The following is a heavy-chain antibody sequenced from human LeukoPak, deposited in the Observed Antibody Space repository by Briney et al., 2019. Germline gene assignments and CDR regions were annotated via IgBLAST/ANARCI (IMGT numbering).Heavy chain of an antibody. CDR2: IYSGGST. CDR3: ARDQGYSSGWYSFDY. J-gene: IGHJ4*02. CDR1: GFTFSNYW. D-gene: IGHD6-19*01. Sequence: GGSLRLSCAASGFTFSNYWMHWVRQAPGKGLEWVSVIYSGGSTYYADSVKGRFTISRDNSKNTLHLQMNSLRAEDTAVYYCARDQGYSSGWYSFDYWGQGTLVTVSS. V-gene: IGHV3-53*01.